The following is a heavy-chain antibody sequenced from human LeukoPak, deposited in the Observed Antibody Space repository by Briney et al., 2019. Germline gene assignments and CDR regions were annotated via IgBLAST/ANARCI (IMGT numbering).Heavy chain of an antibody. V-gene: IGHV1-69*13. CDR2: IIPIFGTA. Sequence: GASVKVSCKASGYTFTSYGISWVRQAPGQGLEWMGGIIPIFGTANYAQKSQGRVTITADESTSTAYMELSSLRSEDTAVYYCARLTIFGVVKSDYYFDYWGQGTLVTVSS. D-gene: IGHD3-3*01. CDR1: GYTFTSYG. CDR3: ARLTIFGVVKSDYYFDY. J-gene: IGHJ4*02.